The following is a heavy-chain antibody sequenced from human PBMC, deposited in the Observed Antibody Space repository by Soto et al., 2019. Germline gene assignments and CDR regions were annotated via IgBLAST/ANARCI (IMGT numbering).Heavy chain of an antibody. CDR3: ARGTSYYQYYFDY. CDR1: GGSISSSNW. V-gene: IGHV4-4*02. J-gene: IGHJ4*02. CDR2: IYHSGST. D-gene: IGHD3-9*01. Sequence: QVQLQEPGPGLLKPSGTLSLTWAVSGGSISSSNWCSWVRQPPGKGLEWIGEIYHSGSTNYNPSLKSRVTISVDKSKNQFSLKLSSVTAADTAVYYCARGTSYYQYYFDYWGQGTLVTVSS.